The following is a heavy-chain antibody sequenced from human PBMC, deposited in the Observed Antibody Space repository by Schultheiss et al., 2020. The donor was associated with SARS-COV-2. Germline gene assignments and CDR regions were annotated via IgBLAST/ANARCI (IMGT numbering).Heavy chain of an antibody. CDR2: IYYSGST. Sequence: SETLSLTCAVYGGSFSGYYWSWIRQHPGKGLEWIGYIYYSGSTYYNPSLKSRVTISVDTSKNQFSLKLSSVTAADTAVYYCARDVLGYCSGGSCYSGNWFDPWGQGTLVTAPQ. CDR3: ARDVLGYCSGGSCYSGNWFDP. D-gene: IGHD2-15*01. CDR1: GGSFSGYY. V-gene: IGHV4-31*11. J-gene: IGHJ5*02.